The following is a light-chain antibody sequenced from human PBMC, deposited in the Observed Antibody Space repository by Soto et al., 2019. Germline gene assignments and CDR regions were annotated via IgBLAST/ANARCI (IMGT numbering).Light chain of an antibody. CDR2: EVT. J-gene: IGLJ1*01. Sequence: QSALTQPASVSGSPGQSITISCTGTSSDVGAYNYVSWYQQYPGKAPKIIIYEVTNRPSGISDRFSGSKSGNTASLTISGLQAEDEADYYCSSYTSSSTLEGVFGTGTKVTVL. V-gene: IGLV2-14*01. CDR3: SSYTSSSTLEGV. CDR1: SSDVGAYNY.